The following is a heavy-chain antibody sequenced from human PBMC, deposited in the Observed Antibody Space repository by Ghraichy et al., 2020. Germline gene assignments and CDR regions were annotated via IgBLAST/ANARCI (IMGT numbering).Heavy chain of an antibody. CDR3: AVAYCGGDCYSTALTYYFDY. V-gene: IGHV4-34*01. D-gene: IGHD2-21*02. CDR2: INHSGST. Sequence: GSLRLSCAVNGGSLRGYFWSWVRQPPGKGLEWIGEINHSGSTNYNPSLKSRVTISVDTSKNQFSLRLTSVTAADAALYYCAVAYCGGDCYSTALTYYFDYWGQGALVTVSS. J-gene: IGHJ4*02. CDR1: GGSLRGYF.